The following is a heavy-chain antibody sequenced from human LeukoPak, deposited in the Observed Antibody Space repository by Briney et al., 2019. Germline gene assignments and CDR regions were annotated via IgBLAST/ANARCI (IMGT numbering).Heavy chain of an antibody. J-gene: IGHJ6*02. CDR2: IVVGSVNT. CDR1: GFTFGTSA. D-gene: IGHD4-17*01. CDR3: AATLTVTTGSAYFGMDV. V-gene: IGHV1-58*01. Sequence: SVKVSCKASGFTFGTSAVQWVRQARGQRLEWIGWIVVGSVNTNYAQKFQEKVTITRDMSTSTAYMELTSLRSEDTAVYYCAATLTVTTGSAYFGMDVWGQGTTVTVSS.